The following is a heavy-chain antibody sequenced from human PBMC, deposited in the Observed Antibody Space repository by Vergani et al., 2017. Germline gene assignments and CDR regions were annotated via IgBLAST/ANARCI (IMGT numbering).Heavy chain of an antibody. J-gene: IGHJ3*02. CDR1: GFTFSSYA. CDR3: AKPVQLERRKNDAFDI. Sequence: EVQLLESGGGLVQPGGSLRLSCAASGFTFSSYAMSWVRQAPGKGLEWVSVIYSGGSSTYYADSVKGRFTISRDNSKNTLYLQMNSLRAEDTAVYYFAKPVQLERRKNDAFDIWGQGTMVTVSS. V-gene: IGHV3-23*03. D-gene: IGHD1-1*01. CDR2: IYSGGSST.